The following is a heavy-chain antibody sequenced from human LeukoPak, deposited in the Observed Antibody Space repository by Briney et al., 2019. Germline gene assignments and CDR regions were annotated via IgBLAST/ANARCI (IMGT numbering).Heavy chain of an antibody. D-gene: IGHD6-6*01. J-gene: IGHJ4*02. Sequence: ASVKVSCKASVYTFTGYYMHWVRQAPGQGLEWMGLINPDNGGTNYAQKFQGRVSMTRDTSISTAYMELSRLRSDDTAVYYCARDLSSSPGDDYFDYWGQGTLVTVSS. CDR3: ARDLSSSPGDDYFDY. CDR2: INPDNGGT. V-gene: IGHV1-2*02. CDR1: VYTFTGYY.